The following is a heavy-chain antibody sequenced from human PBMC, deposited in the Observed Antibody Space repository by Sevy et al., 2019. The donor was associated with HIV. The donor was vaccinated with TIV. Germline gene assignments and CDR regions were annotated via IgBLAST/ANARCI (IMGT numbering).Heavy chain of an antibody. Sequence: GGSLRLSCAASGFTFSSYGMHWVRQAPGKGLEWVAVIWYDGSNKYYADSVKGRFTISRDNSKNTLYLQMNSLRAEDTAVYYCAKAHYYDSSGYDYWGQGILVTVSS. CDR1: GFTFSSYG. CDR3: AKAHYYDSSGYDY. V-gene: IGHV3-33*06. CDR2: IWYDGSNK. D-gene: IGHD3-22*01. J-gene: IGHJ4*02.